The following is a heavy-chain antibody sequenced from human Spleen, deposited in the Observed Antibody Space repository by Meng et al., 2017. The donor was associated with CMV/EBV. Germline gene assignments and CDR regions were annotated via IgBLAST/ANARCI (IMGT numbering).Heavy chain of an antibody. Sequence: GGSLRLSCAASGFKFDGYTMHWVRQAPRKGLEWVSTVSWDGDSTYYTASAEGRFTISRDNSKNSLYLQMNSLTTEDTAFYYCVKDMYDRSRYFAFWGQGTLVTVSS. CDR1: GFKFDGYT. CDR3: VKDMYDRSRYFAF. D-gene: IGHD3-3*01. J-gene: IGHJ4*02. CDR2: VSWDGDST. V-gene: IGHV3-43*01.